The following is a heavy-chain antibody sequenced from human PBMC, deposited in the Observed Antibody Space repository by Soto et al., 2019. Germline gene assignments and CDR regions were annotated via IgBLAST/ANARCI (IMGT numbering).Heavy chain of an antibody. CDR3: ARDDEDGSYCDLGY. D-gene: IGHD3-10*01. V-gene: IGHV3-30-3*01. J-gene: IGHJ4*01. CDR2: ILHDGNNE. CDR1: GFTFSNYI. Sequence: QVQLVESGGGVVQPGRSLRLSCAASGFTFSNYIMHWVRQAPGKGLEWVAIILHDGNNEYYADSVKGRFTISRDNSNHTLYLQMNSLRTEDTAMYYCARDDEDGSYCDLGYWGLGTLVTVSS.